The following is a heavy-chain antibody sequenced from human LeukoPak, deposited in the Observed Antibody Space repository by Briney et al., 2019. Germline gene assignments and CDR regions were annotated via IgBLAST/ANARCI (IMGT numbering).Heavy chain of an antibody. Sequence: SETLSLTCTVSGGSISYNYWSWIRQPAGKGPEWIGRIFTSGSTNYNPSLRSRVTMSVDTSKNQFSLKLSSVTAADTAVYYCARRGDYFDFWGQGTLVTVSS. J-gene: IGHJ4*02. CDR2: IFTSGST. V-gene: IGHV4-4*07. CDR1: GGSISYNY. CDR3: ARRGDYFDF.